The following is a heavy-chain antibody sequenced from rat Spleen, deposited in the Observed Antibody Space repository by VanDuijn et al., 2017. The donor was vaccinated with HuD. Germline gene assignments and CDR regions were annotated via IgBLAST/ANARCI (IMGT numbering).Heavy chain of an antibody. CDR1: GFTFSNYD. CDR2: IASGGPNT. D-gene: IGHD1-12*02. J-gene: IGHJ1*01. Sequence: EVQLVESGGGLVQPGRSMKLSCAASGFTFSNYDMAWVRQTPKKGLEWIATIASGGPNTFYPDSVKGRFTISRDNAKSTLFLQMDSLRSEDTATYYCVRDGNNYWHFDFWGPGTMVTVSS. V-gene: IGHV5-25*01. CDR3: VRDGNNYWHFDF.